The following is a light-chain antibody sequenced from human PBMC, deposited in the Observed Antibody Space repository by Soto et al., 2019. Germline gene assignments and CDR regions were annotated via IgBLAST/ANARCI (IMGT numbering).Light chain of an antibody. Sequence: DIVMTQSPDSLAMSLGERATINCKSSQSVLASSNNKNLLAWYQQKPGQPPKLLIYGASTRESGVPDRFRGSGSGTSFPLTLSNLQAEGGAVFYCQQYYSSPLPFGGGTNVENK. J-gene: IGKJ4*01. CDR1: QSVLASSNNKNL. CDR3: QQYYSSPLP. V-gene: IGKV4-1*01. CDR2: GAS.